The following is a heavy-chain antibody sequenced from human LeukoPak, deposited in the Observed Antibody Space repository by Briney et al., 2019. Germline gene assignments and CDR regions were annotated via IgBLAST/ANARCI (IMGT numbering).Heavy chain of an antibody. CDR1: GFTFSGYW. D-gene: IGHD6-13*01. Sequence: PGGSLRLSCAASGFTFSGYWMTWVRQAPGKGLEYVVNIKEDGSEKYYVDSVKGRFTISRDNTKNALYLQMSSLRGDDTAVYYCAKTHLAAAGTGEDYWGQGTLVTVSS. CDR3: AKTHLAAAGTGEDY. V-gene: IGHV3-7*05. CDR2: IKEDGSEK. J-gene: IGHJ4*02.